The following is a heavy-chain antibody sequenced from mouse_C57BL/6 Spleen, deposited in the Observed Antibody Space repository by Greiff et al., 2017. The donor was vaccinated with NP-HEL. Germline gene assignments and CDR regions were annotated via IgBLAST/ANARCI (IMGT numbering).Heavy chain of an antibody. CDR3: ARDYYYGSSRYFEV. CDR1: GYTFTDYY. D-gene: IGHD1-1*01. J-gene: IGHJ1*03. V-gene: IGHV1-19*01. Sequence: VQLQQSGPVLVQPGASVKMSCTASGYTFTDYYMNWVQQSHGKSLEWIGVINPYNGGTSYNQTFKGKATLTVDKSSSTAYMELNSLTSEDSAVYYCARDYYYGSSRYFEVWGTGTTVTVSS. CDR2: INPYNGGT.